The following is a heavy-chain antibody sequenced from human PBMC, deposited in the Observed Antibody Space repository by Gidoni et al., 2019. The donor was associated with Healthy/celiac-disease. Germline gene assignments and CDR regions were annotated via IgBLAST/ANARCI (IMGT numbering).Heavy chain of an antibody. J-gene: IGHJ4*02. Sequence: QLQLQESGPGLVKPSETLSLTCTVSGGSISSSSYYWGWIRQPPGKGLEWIGSIYYSGSTYYNPSLKSRVTISVDTSKNQFSLKLSSVTAADTAVYYCARDQNWGGGLSVFDYWGQGTLVTVSS. CDR2: IYYSGST. D-gene: IGHD2-8*02. CDR1: GGSISSSSYY. V-gene: IGHV4-39*07. CDR3: ARDQNWGGGLSVFDY.